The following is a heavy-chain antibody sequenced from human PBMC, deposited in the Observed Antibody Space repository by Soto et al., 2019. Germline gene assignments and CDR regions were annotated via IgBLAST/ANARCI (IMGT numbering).Heavy chain of an antibody. CDR1: GDSVSSNSAA. V-gene: IGHV6-1*01. J-gene: IGHJ4*02. Sequence: SQTLSLTCAISGDSVSSNSAAWNWIRQSPSRGLEWLGRTYYRSKWYNDYAVSVKSRITINPDTSKNQFSLQLNSVTPEDTAVYYCARAYYYDSSGYYNLDYWDQGTLVTVSS. CDR2: TYYRSKWYN. CDR3: ARAYYYDSSGYYNLDY. D-gene: IGHD3-22*01.